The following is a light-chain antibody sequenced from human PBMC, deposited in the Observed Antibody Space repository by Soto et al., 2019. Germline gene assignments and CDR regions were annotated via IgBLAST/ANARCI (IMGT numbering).Light chain of an antibody. J-gene: IGKJ1*01. CDR1: QSISSS. CDR3: RQRYSIYRT. CDR2: VAS. Sequence: IQMTPSISSLSASVGDTVTITCRASQSISSSLNWYQQKPGKAPQLLIYVASSLQSGVPSRFSGSGSGTDFTLIIISLQPEDFATNYCRQRYSIYRTFGQGTKVDIK. V-gene: IGKV1-39*01.